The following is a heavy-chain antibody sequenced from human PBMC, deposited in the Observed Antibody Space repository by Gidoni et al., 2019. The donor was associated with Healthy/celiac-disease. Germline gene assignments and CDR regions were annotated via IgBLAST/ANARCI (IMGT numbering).Heavy chain of an antibody. Sequence: EVQLVESGGGLVQPGRSLRLSCAASGFTFADYAMHWVRQAPGKGLEWVSGISWNSGSIGYADSVKGRFTISRDNAKNSLYLQMNSLRAEDTALYYCAKDGNSGSRAGLVDYFDYWGQGTLVTVSS. CDR2: ISWNSGSI. CDR3: AKDGNSGSRAGLVDYFDY. D-gene: IGHD1-26*01. V-gene: IGHV3-9*01. J-gene: IGHJ4*02. CDR1: GFTFADYA.